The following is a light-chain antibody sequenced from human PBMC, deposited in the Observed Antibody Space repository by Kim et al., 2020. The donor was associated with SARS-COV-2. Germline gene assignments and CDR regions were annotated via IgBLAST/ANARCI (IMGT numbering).Light chain of an antibody. CDR3: QQYDNLPPLT. Sequence: DIQMTQSPSSLSASVGDIVTITCQASQDISNYLNWYQQKPGKAPKLLIYDASNLETGVPSRFSGSGSGTDFTFTISSLQPEDIATYYCQQYDNLPPLTFGGGTKVDIK. J-gene: IGKJ4*01. CDR2: DAS. CDR1: QDISNY. V-gene: IGKV1-33*01.